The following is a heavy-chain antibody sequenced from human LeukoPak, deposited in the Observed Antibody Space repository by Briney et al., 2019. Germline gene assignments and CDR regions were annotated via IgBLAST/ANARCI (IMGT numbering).Heavy chain of an antibody. J-gene: IGHJ6*04. Sequence: PGGSLRLSCAASGFTFSSYGMHWVRQAPGKGLEWVSYISSSGSTICYADSVKGRFTISRDNAKNSLYLQMNSLRAEDTAVYYCAELGITMIGGVWGKGTTVTISS. D-gene: IGHD3-10*02. CDR3: AELGITMIGGV. V-gene: IGHV3-48*04. CDR2: ISSSGSTI. CDR1: GFTFSSYG.